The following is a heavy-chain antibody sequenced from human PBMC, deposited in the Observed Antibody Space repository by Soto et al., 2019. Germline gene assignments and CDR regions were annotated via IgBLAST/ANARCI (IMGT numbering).Heavy chain of an antibody. CDR3: VVGVLGYCSGGSCVPGDY. V-gene: IGHV1-46*01. CDR1: GGTFSSYA. CDR2: INPIGGRT. D-gene: IGHD2-15*01. Sequence: ASVKVSCKASGGTFSSYAISWVRQAPGQGLEWMGGINPIGGRTSYAQKFQGRVTMTRDTSTSTVYMELSSLRSEDTAVYYCVVGVLGYCSGGSCVPGDYWGQGTLVTVSS. J-gene: IGHJ4*02.